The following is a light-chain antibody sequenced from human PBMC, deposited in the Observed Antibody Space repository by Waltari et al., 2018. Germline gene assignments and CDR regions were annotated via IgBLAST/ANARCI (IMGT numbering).Light chain of an antibody. J-gene: IGLJ2*01. Sequence: QPVLTQPTSLSASPGASARFTCTLRSGVNGASYSIYWHQQKPGSLPRYLLRYQSDSDKQRRSGVPSRFSGSKDASTNAGLLLISGLQSEDEADYYCAIWYSGTVVFGGGTKLTVL. CDR2: YQSDSDK. V-gene: IGLV5-39*01. CDR1: SGVNGASYS. CDR3: AIWYSGTVV.